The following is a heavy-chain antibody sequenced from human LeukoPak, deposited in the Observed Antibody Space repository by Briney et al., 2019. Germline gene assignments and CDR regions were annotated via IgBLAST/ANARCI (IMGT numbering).Heavy chain of an antibody. CDR1: GSTVSSNY. CDR3: ARLLASYYYGMDV. D-gene: IGHD1-26*01. Sequence: GSLRLSCAASGSTVSSNYMSWVRQAPGKGLEWVSVIYSGGSTYYADSVKGRFTISRDNSKNTLYLQMNSLRAEDTAVYYCARLLASYYYGMDVWGQGTTVTVSS. V-gene: IGHV3-66*01. J-gene: IGHJ6*02. CDR2: IYSGGST.